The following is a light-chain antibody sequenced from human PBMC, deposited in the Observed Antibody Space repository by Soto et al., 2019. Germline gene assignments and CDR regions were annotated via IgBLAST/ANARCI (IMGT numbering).Light chain of an antibody. J-gene: IGKJ1*01. CDR1: QSICSW. V-gene: IGKV1-5*01. CDR2: DVS. CDR3: PQYDRYSLT. Sequence: DIQLTQAPTTLSASVGDRGTLTCRASQSICSWVAWYQQKPGQAPKPLTYDVSSLERGVPSRFSGSGAATEFVLTSSSLQPDDFATYYCPQYDRYSLTFDQGTNVDI.